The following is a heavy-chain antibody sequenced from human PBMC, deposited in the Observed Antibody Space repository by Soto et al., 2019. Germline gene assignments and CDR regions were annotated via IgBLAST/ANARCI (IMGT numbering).Heavy chain of an antibody. J-gene: IGHJ6*02. V-gene: IGHV3-11*05. CDR3: ASYGSVYYYYGMDV. Sequence: QVQLVESGGGLVKPGGSLRLSCAASGFTFSDYYMSWIRQAPGKGLEWVSYISSSSSYTNYADSVKGRFTISRDNAKSSLYLQMNSLRAEDTAVYYCASYGSVYYYYGMDVWGQGTTVTVSS. CDR1: GFTFSDYY. D-gene: IGHD3-10*01. CDR2: ISSSSSYT.